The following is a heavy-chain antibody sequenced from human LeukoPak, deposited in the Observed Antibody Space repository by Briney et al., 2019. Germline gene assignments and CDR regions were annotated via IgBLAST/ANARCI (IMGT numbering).Heavy chain of an antibody. Sequence: LGESLKISCRGSGYSFTNYWIGWVRQMPGKGLEWMGIIYPGDSDTRYSPSFQGQVTISADKSISTAYLQWSSLKASDTAMYYCARPQFYGSGSSVTDYWGQGTLVTVSS. J-gene: IGHJ4*02. V-gene: IGHV5-51*01. D-gene: IGHD3-10*01. CDR3: ARPQFYGSGSSVTDY. CDR2: IYPGDSDT. CDR1: GYSFTNYW.